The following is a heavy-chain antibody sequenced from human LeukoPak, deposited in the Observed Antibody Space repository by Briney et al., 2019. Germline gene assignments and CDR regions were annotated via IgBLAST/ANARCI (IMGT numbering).Heavy chain of an antibody. CDR3: ATISSFTVTNDY. CDR2: ISASSSTI. J-gene: IGHJ4*02. CDR1: GVILRTYS. D-gene: IGHD4-17*01. V-gene: IGHV3-48*02. Sequence: GGSLRLSCAASGVILRTYSMIWVRQAPGKGLEWVSYISASSSTIYYADSVKGRFTISRDNAKNSLYLQMNSLRDDDTAVYYCATISSFTVTNDYWGQGTLVTVSS.